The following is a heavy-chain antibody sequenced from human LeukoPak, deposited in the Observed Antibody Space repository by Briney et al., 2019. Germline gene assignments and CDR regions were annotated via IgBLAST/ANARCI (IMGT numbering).Heavy chain of an antibody. V-gene: IGHV3-53*01. Sequence: GGSLSLSCAASGFTVSTDFMSWVRQAPGKGLEWVSVIYRGGTTYYVGSVKGRFTISRDNSKNMVYLQMKGLRVEDRAVYYCARGGYSYGSHFDRWGKGTLVTVS. J-gene: IGHJ4*02. CDR2: IYRGGTT. CDR3: ARGGYSYGSHFDR. CDR1: GFTVSTDF. D-gene: IGHD5-18*01.